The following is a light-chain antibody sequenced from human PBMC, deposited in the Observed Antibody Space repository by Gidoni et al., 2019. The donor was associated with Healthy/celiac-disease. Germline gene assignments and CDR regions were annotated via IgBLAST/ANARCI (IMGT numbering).Light chain of an antibody. CDR1: QGISSY. V-gene: IGKV1-8*01. CDR2: AAS. J-gene: IGKJ4*01. CDR3: QQYYSYPRST. Sequence: AIRITPSPSSLSASTGDRVTITCRASQGISSYLAWYQQKPGKAPKLLIYAASTLQSGVPSRFSGSGSGTDFTLTISCLQSEDFATYYCQQYYSYPRSTFGGGTKVEIK.